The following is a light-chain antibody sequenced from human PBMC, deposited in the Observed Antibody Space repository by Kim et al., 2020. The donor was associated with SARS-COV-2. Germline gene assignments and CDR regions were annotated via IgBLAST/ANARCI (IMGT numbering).Light chain of an antibody. Sequence: PGEGATLSCRASQSVSSYLAWDQQKPGQAPRLLIYDASNRATGIPARFSGSGSGTDFTLTISSLEPEDFAVYYCQQRSNWPPIITFGQGTRLEIK. CDR2: DAS. V-gene: IGKV3-11*01. J-gene: IGKJ5*01. CDR1: QSVSSY. CDR3: QQRSNWPPIIT.